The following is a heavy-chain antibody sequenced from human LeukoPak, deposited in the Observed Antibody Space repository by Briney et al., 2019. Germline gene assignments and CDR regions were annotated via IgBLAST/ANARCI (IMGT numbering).Heavy chain of an antibody. CDR1: GYTLTELS. D-gene: IGHD6-13*01. Sequence: ASVKVSCKVSGYTLTELSMHWVRQAPGQALEWMGWINPNSGGTNYAQKFQGRVTMTRDTSISTAYMELSRLRSDDTAVYYCARVLSSIAAVDAFDIWGQGTMVTVSS. CDR3: ARVLSSIAAVDAFDI. J-gene: IGHJ3*02. V-gene: IGHV1-2*02. CDR2: INPNSGGT.